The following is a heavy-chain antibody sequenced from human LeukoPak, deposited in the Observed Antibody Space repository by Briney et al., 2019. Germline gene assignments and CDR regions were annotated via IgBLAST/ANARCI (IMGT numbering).Heavy chain of an antibody. CDR1: GSSISSGYY. CDR2: IYTSGST. CDR3: ARVTLANGSGSYYSGGYFDY. Sequence: SETLSLTCTVSGSSISSGYYWSWIRQPAGKGLEWIGRIYTSGSTNYNPSLKSRVTISVDTSKNQFSLKLSSVTAADTAVYYCARVTLANGSGSYYSGGYFDYWGQGTLVTVSS. J-gene: IGHJ4*02. D-gene: IGHD3-10*01. V-gene: IGHV4-61*02.